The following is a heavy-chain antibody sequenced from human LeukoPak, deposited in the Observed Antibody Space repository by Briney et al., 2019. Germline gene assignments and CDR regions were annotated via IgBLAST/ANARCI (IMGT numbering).Heavy chain of an antibody. V-gene: IGHV4-39*07. CDR1: GGSISSSSHS. CDR3: ARDTFDVAATNLREDNWFDP. CDR2: IYYSGST. J-gene: IGHJ5*02. D-gene: IGHD6-13*01. Sequence: SETLSLTCSVSGGSISSSSHSWGWIRQSPGKGLEWIGSIYYSGSTYYNPSLKSRVTISVDTSKNQFSLKLSSVTAADTAVYYCARDTFDVAATNLREDNWFDPWGQGTLVTVSS.